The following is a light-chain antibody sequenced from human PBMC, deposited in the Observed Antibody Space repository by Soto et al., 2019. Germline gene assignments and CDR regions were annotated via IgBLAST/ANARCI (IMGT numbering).Light chain of an antibody. V-gene: IGKV1-39*01. CDR2: AAS. J-gene: IGKJ3*01. Sequence: DIQMTQSPSSLSASVGDSVTITCRASQNISNYLNWYQQKPGKATKLLVYAASSLQSGVPSRFSGSGSGTDFTLTISSLQPEDFATYYCQQSYSTPFTFGPGTKVDIK. CDR1: QNISNY. CDR3: QQSYSTPFT.